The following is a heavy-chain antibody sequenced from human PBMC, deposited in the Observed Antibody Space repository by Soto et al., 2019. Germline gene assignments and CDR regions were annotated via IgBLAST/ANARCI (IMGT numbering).Heavy chain of an antibody. J-gene: IGHJ4*02. CDR1: GFTFSSYA. CDR3: ARRGSGSYYDY. D-gene: IGHD1-26*01. CDR2: ISGSGDST. Sequence: EVQLLESGGGLVQPGGSLRLSCAASGFTFSSYAMRWVRQAPGKGLEWVSAISGSGDSTYYADSVKGRFTISRDNSKNTLYVQMNSLRDADTAVYYCARRGSGSYYDYWGQGTLVTVSS. V-gene: IGHV3-23*01.